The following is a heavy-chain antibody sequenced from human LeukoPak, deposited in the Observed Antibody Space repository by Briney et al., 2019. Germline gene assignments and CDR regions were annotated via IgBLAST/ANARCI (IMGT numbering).Heavy chain of an antibody. V-gene: IGHV1-69*05. D-gene: IGHD1-26*01. CDR3: ASVTPSSGSYYDY. CDR1: GGTSSSYA. J-gene: IGHJ4*02. CDR2: IIPIFGTA. Sequence: SVKVSCKASGGTSSSYAISWVRQAPGQGLEWMGGIIPIFGTANYAQKFQGIVTITTDESTSTAYMELSSLRSEDTAVYYCASVTPSSGSYYDYWGQGTLVTVSS.